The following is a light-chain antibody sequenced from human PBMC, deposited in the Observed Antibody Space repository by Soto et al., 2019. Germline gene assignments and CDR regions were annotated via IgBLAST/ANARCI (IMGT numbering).Light chain of an antibody. J-gene: IGKJ2*01. CDR3: QQYGSSPTYT. V-gene: IGKV3-20*01. CDR2: GSS. Sequence: EVVLTQSPGTLSLSPGERATLSCRASQSVSNNYFAWYQQKPGQAPRLLIFGSSDRATGISDRFSGSGSGTDFTLTISRLEPEDFAVYYCQQYGSSPTYTFGQGTKLEIK. CDR1: QSVSNNY.